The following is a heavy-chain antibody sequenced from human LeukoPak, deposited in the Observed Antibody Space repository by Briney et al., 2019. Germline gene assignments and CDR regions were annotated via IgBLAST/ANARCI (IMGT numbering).Heavy chain of an antibody. CDR3: TRSLNYFTSGTSRRDFDS. Sequence: GGSLRLSCTASGFTFSHYAMIWVCQTPGKGLEWVSAINDGDDGPYYADSVKGRFTISRDNSKNTLFLQMNNLRAEDTALYYCTRSLNYFTSGTSRRDFDSWGQGTLVTVSS. V-gene: IGHV3-23*01. J-gene: IGHJ4*02. CDR1: GFTFSHYA. D-gene: IGHD3-10*01. CDR2: INDGDDGP.